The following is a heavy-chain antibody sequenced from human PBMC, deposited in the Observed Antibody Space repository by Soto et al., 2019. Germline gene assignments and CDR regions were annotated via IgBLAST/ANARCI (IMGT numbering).Heavy chain of an antibody. V-gene: IGHV1-8*01. J-gene: IGHJ4*02. Sequence: ASVKVSCKASGYTFTSYDINWVRQATGQGLEWMGWMNPNSGNTGYAQKFQGRVTMTRNTSISTAYMELSSLRSEDTAVYYCARAPSQGIVVVPAAHAPDYCGQGTRVTVSS. CDR1: GYTFTSYD. CDR2: MNPNSGNT. D-gene: IGHD2-2*01. CDR3: ARAPSQGIVVVPAAHAPDY.